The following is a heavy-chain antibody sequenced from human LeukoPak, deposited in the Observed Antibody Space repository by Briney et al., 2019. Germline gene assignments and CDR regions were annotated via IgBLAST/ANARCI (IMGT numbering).Heavy chain of an antibody. CDR1: GFTFSSYS. Sequence: GGSLRLSCAASGFTFSSYSMNWVRQAPGKGLVWVSRINTDGSSTSYADSVKGRFTISRDNAKNTLYLQMNSLRAEDTAVYYCAREDGDYYPSAYWGQGALVTVSS. CDR2: INTDGSST. D-gene: IGHD4-17*01. J-gene: IGHJ4*02. CDR3: AREDGDYYPSAY. V-gene: IGHV3-74*01.